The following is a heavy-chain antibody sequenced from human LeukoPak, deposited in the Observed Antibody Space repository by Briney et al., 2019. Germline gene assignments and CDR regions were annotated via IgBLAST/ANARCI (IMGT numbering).Heavy chain of an antibody. Sequence: ASVTVSCKASGYAFASYGISWVRQAPGQGLEWMGWISVNNGNTHYAQKFQGRVTMTTDTSTSTAYMEVRSLRSDDTAVYYCQRITIFGVIIDFDYWGQGALVTVSS. CDR2: ISVNNGNT. J-gene: IGHJ4*02. CDR3: QRITIFGVIIDFDY. D-gene: IGHD3-3*01. V-gene: IGHV1-18*01. CDR1: GYAFASYG.